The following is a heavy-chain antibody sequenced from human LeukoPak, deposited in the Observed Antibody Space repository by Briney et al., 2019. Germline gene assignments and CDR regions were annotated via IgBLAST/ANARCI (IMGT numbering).Heavy chain of an antibody. V-gene: IGHV3-74*01. CDR2: INSDGSSA. D-gene: IGHD3-16*02. Sequence: GGSLRLSCAASGFTFSSYWMHWVRQAPGKGLVWVSRINSDGSSASYADSVKGRFTISRDNAKNTLYLQMNSLRAEDTAVYYCARDTTYYDNVWGIYRPYYFDYWGQGNLVTVSS. CDR1: GFTFSSYW. CDR3: ARDTTYYDNVWGIYRPYYFDY. J-gene: IGHJ4*02.